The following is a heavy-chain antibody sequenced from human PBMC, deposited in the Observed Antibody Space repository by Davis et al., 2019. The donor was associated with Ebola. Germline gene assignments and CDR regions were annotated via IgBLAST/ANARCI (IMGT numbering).Heavy chain of an antibody. V-gene: IGHV1-8*01. CDR3: ARGRWLYSSTFSHYYYYYMDV. CDR1: GYTFTSSPSFE. Sequence: ASVKVSCKASGYTFTSSPSFEISWVRQATGQGLEWMGWMNPKSGNTGYAQKFQGRVSFTRNTSISTAYMELRSLRSDDTAVYYCARGRWLYSSTFSHYYYYYMDVWGKGTTVSVSS. J-gene: IGHJ6*03. CDR2: MNPKSGNT. D-gene: IGHD6-6*01.